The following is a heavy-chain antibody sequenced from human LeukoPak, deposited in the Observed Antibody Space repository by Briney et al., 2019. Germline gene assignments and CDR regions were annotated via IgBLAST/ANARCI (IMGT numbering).Heavy chain of an antibody. V-gene: IGHV4-31*03. CDR3: AKTDMVRGILRSYNWFDP. Sequence: SETLSLTCTVSGGSIRSGGYYWSWIRQHPGKGLEWIGYIYYSGSTYYNPSLKSRVTISVDTSKNQFSLKLSSVTAADTAVYYCAKTDMVRGILRSYNWFDPWGQGTLVTVSS. CDR2: IYYSGST. J-gene: IGHJ5*02. D-gene: IGHD3-10*01. CDR1: GGSIRSGGYY.